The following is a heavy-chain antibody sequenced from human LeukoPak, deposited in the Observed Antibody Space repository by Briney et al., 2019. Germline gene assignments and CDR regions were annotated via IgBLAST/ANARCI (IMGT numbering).Heavy chain of an antibody. CDR1: GGSFSGYY. J-gene: IGHJ4*02. V-gene: IGHV4-34*01. D-gene: IGHD1-26*01. CDR3: ARGGWELPEGSLDY. CDR2: INHSGST. Sequence: SETLSLTCAVSGGSFSGYYWTWIRQPPGKGLEWVGEINHSGSTNSNPSLKSRVTISVDASKNQFSLKLSSVTAADTAVYYCARGGWELPEGSLDYWGQGTLVTVSS.